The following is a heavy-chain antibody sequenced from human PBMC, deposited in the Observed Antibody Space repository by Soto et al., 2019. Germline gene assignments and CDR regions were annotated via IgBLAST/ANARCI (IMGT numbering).Heavy chain of an antibody. Sequence: PGGSLRLSCAGSGFTFINTGMSWVRQAPGQGLEWVSAITGNGDTTYYADSVKGRFTISRDNSKSTLYLQMNSLRAEDTAVYYCAKIDGYCDYWGQGTLVTSPQ. CDR2: ITGNGDTT. J-gene: IGHJ4*02. CDR1: GFTFINTG. D-gene: IGHD3-22*01. V-gene: IGHV3-23*01. CDR3: AKIDGYCDY.